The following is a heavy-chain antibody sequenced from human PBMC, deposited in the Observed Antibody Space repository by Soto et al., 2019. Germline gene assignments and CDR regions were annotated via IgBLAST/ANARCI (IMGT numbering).Heavy chain of an antibody. V-gene: IGHV3-33*01. CDR2: IWSDGRNK. CDR1: VFTFSGYG. J-gene: IGHJ4*01. CDR3: ARGSGTRNTLFVY. Sequence: GESLRLSCAASVFTFSGYGMQWVRQSPGKGLEWVALIWSDGRNKYYADSVKGRFTISRDNSKNTLYLQRNSLRAEETAVYYCARGSGTRNTLFVYWGHGTLVTVSS. D-gene: IGHD1-26*01.